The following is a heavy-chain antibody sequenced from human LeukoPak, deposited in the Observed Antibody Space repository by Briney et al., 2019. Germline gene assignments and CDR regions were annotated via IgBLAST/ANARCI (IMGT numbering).Heavy chain of an antibody. Sequence: GGSLRLSCAASGFTFSSYAMSWVRQAPGKGLEWVSAISGSGGSTYYADSVKGRFTISRDNSKNTQYLQMNSLRAEDTAVYYCAKDSFVVPAASYSDYWGQGTLVTVSS. V-gene: IGHV3-23*01. CDR1: GFTFSSYA. D-gene: IGHD2-2*01. J-gene: IGHJ4*02. CDR3: AKDSFVVPAASYSDY. CDR2: ISGSGGST.